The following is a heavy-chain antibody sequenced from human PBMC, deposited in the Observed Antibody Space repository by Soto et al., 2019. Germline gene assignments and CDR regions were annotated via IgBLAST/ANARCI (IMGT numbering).Heavy chain of an antibody. CDR1: GFTFSNAW. Sequence: GGSLRLSCAASGFTFSNAWMNWVRQAPGKGLEWVGRIKSKTDGGTTDYAAPVKGRFTISRDDSKNTLYLQMNSLKTEDTAVYYCTTDLQGGVPAAIRVNPNWFDPWGQGTLVTVSS. V-gene: IGHV3-15*07. CDR3: TTDLQGGVPAAIRVNPNWFDP. J-gene: IGHJ5*02. D-gene: IGHD2-2*02. CDR2: IKSKTDGGTT.